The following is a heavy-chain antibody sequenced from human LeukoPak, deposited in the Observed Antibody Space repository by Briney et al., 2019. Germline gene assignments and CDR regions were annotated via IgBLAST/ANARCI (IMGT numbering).Heavy chain of an antibody. D-gene: IGHD5-18*01. V-gene: IGHV3-30*02. CDR2: IWYDGSNK. CDR3: AKDRYSYAFEYSDS. J-gene: IGHJ4*02. CDR1: GFTFSSYG. Sequence: GGSRRLSCAASGFTFSSYGMHWVRQAPGKGLEWVAVIWYDGSNKYYADSVKGRFTISRDNSKNTLSLQVSSLRTEDTAVYYCAKDRYSYAFEYSDSWGQGTLVTVSS.